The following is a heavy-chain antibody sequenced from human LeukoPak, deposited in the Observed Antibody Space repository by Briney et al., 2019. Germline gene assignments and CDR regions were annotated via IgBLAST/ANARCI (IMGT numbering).Heavy chain of an antibody. Sequence: SETLSLTCAVSGYSISSGYYWGWIRQPPGKGLEWIGSIYHIGSTYYNSSLKSRLTISVDTSKNQFSLKLSSVTAADTAVYYCARGPYTSGWYYYFDYWGQGTLVTVSS. J-gene: IGHJ4*02. CDR3: ARGPYTSGWYYYFDY. CDR2: IYHIGST. D-gene: IGHD6-19*01. V-gene: IGHV4-38-2*01. CDR1: GYSISSGYY.